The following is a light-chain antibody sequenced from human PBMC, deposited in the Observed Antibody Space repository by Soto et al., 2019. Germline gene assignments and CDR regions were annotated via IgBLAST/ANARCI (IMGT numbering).Light chain of an antibody. CDR2: EVS. CDR1: SSDVGGYNY. V-gene: IGLV2-14*01. J-gene: IGLJ1*01. Sequence: LTQPASVSGSPGQSITISCTGTSSDVGGYNYVSWYQQHPGKAPKLMIYEVSNRPSGVSNRFSGSRSGNTASLTISGLQAEDEAEYYCNSYTSSSTFVFGTGTKVTVL. CDR3: NSYTSSSTFV.